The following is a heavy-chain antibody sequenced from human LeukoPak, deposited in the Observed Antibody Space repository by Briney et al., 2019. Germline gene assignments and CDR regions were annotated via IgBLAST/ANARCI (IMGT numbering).Heavy chain of an antibody. CDR2: IHYSGST. D-gene: IGHD1-26*01. V-gene: IGHV4-39*01. CDR3: ARLRRYSGSYLDF. J-gene: IGHJ4*02. CDR1: GGSISSSSSY. Sequence: SETLSLTCTVSGGSISSSSSYWGWIRQPAGKGLEWIGSIHYSGSTYYNPSLKSRITISGDTSKNQFSLKLSSVTAADTAVYYCARLRRYSGSYLDFWGQGTLVTVSS.